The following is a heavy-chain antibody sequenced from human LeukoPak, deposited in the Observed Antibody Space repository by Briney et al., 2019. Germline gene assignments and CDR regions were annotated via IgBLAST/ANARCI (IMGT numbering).Heavy chain of an antibody. V-gene: IGHV4-4*07. CDR1: IGSFSNYF. J-gene: IGHJ4*02. D-gene: IGHD1-26*01. CDR3: GRQGYTASYYFLDY. Sequence: PSETLSLTCTVSIGSFSNYFCGWVRQPPGKGLEWIGRVYSIGTTHYNPSLKSRVTMSMDTSTNQFSLNLRSVTDADTAVYYCGRQGYTASYYFLDYWSQGTLVVVS. CDR2: VYSIGTT.